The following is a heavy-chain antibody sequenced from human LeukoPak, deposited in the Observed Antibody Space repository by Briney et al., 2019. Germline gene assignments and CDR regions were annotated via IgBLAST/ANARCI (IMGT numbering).Heavy chain of an antibody. J-gene: IGHJ4*02. V-gene: IGHV1-69*13. D-gene: IGHD3-22*01. Sequence: ASVKVSCKASGYTFTSYGISWVRQAPGQGLEWMGGIIPIFGTANYAQKFQGRVTITADESTSTAYMELSSLRSEDTAVYYCASPSYYYDSSGYSNFDYWGQGTLVTVSS. CDR1: GYTFTSYG. CDR3: ASPSYYYDSSGYSNFDY. CDR2: IIPIFGTA.